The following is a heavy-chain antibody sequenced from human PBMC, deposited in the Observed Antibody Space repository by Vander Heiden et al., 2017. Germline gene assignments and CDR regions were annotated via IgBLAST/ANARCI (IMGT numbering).Heavy chain of an antibody. D-gene: IGHD3-10*01. CDR2: IIPDSGDT. CDR3: VREMWFGESHPALF. V-gene: IGHV1-2*02. CDR1: GYVFSAYY. J-gene: IGHJ4*01. Sequence: QVQLVQSGAEVQKPGASVKVSCKASGYVFSAYYMHWVRQAPGQGLEWMGWIIPDSGDTKYAQTFQGRVTMTRDTSISTAYMELSGLTYDDTAVYYCVREMWFGESHPALFWGHGSLVIVSS.